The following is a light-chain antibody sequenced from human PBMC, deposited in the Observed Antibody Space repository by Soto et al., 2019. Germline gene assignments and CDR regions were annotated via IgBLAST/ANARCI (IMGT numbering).Light chain of an antibody. J-gene: IGLJ2*01. V-gene: IGLV1-40*01. CDR1: SSNIGAGYD. CDR3: QSSDTSLSGSEV. Sequence: QSVLTQPPSVSGAPGQRVTISCTGSSSNIGAGYDVHWYQQLPGTAPKLLIFGTSNRPSGVPDRFSGSKSGTSASLAITGLQAEDAADYYCQSSDTSLSGSEVFGGGTKLTVL. CDR2: GTS.